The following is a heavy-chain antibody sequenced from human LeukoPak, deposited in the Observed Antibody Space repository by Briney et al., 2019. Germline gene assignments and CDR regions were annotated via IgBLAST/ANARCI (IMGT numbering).Heavy chain of an antibody. CDR3: ARRMTTVSANWFDP. Sequence: ASVKVSCKASGYTFTDYFMHRVRQAPGQGLEWMGWINPNSGGTNYAQKFQGRVTMTRDTSISTAYMELSRLTSDDTAVYYCARRMTTVSANWFDPWGQGTLVTVSS. CDR1: GYTFTDYF. CDR2: INPNSGGT. V-gene: IGHV1-2*02. J-gene: IGHJ5*02. D-gene: IGHD4-17*01.